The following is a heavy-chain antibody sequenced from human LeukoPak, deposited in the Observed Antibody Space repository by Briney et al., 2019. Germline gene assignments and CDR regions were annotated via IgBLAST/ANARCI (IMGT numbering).Heavy chain of an antibody. J-gene: IGHJ5*02. Sequence: PSETLSLTCAVYGGSFSGYYWSWIRQPPGKGLEWIGEINHSGSTNYNPSLKSRVTISVDTSKNQFSLKLSSVTAADTAVYYCAREVGYYDSSGYYKDHWFDPWGQGTLVTVSS. V-gene: IGHV4-34*01. CDR1: GGSFSGYY. CDR2: INHSGST. D-gene: IGHD3-22*01. CDR3: AREVGYYDSSGYYKDHWFDP.